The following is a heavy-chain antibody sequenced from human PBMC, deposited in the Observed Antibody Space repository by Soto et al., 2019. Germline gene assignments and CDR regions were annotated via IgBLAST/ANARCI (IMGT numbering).Heavy chain of an antibody. V-gene: IGHV1-2*04. CDR2: INPNSGGT. Sequence: GASVKVTCKASGYTINGYYRQWVRQAPGQGLEWMGWINPNSGGTNYAQKFQGWVTMTRDASISTAYMELSRLRSDDTAVYYCARTRGYSPYYFDYWGQGTLVTVSS. CDR1: GYTINGYY. D-gene: IGHD1-26*01. CDR3: ARTRGYSPYYFDY. J-gene: IGHJ4*02.